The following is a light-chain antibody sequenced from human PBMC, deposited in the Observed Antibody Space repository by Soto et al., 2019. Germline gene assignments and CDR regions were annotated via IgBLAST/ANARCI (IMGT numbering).Light chain of an antibody. J-gene: IGKJ1*01. CDR1: QSIRNW. CDR2: QAS. CDR3: QQYNSHADT. Sequence: DIQMTQSPSTLSASIGDRVTITCRASQSIRNWLAWYQQKPGKAHKLLIHQASTLQSGVPSRFSGSGSGTEFTLNLSSLQPDDFATYYCQQYNSHADTFGQGTKVEV. V-gene: IGKV1-5*03.